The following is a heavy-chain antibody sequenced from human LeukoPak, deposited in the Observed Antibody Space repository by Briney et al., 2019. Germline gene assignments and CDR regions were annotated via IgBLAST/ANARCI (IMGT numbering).Heavy chain of an antibody. CDR1: GFTFSNYA. CDR2: LSYTGIRT. Sequence: GGSLRLSCAASGFTFSNYAMNWVRQAPGKGLEWVSGLSYTGIRTYYADSVKGRFTISRDKSKNILYLQMNSLRAEDTAVYYCALFGVITGYGMNVWGQGTTVTVSS. CDR3: ALFGVITGYGMNV. D-gene: IGHD3-3*01. V-gene: IGHV3-23*01. J-gene: IGHJ6*02.